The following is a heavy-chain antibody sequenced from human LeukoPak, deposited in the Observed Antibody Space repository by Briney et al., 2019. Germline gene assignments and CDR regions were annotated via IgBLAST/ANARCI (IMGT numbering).Heavy chain of an antibody. J-gene: IGHJ4*02. CDR1: GFTFSTYS. CDR3: ATEEDGDGYSFEY. CDR2: ISGIGYTI. V-gene: IGHV3-23*01. Sequence: GGSLRLSCAASGFTFSTYSMSWVRQAPGKGLEWVSAISGIGYTIYYADSVKGRFTISRDNSKNTLYLQMNSLRAEDTAVYYCATEEDGDGYSFEYWGQGSLVTVSS. D-gene: IGHD5-24*01.